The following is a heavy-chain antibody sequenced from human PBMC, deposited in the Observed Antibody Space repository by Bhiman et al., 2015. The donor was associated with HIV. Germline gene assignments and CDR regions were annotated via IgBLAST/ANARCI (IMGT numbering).Heavy chain of an antibody. CDR1: GFTFDDYA. J-gene: IGHJ4*02. D-gene: IGHD3-22*01. Sequence: EVQLVESGGGLVQPGRSLRLSCAASGFTFDDYAMHWVRQAPGKGLEWVSGISWNSGSIGYADSVKGRFTISRDNAENSLYLQMNSLRAEDTALYYCTKAKSIVVVITPIDYWGQGTLVTVSS. CDR3: TKAKSIVVVITPIDY. V-gene: IGHV3-9*01. CDR2: ISWNSGSI.